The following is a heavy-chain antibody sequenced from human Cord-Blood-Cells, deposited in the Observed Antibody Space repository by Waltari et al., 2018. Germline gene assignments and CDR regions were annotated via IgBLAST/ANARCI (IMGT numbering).Heavy chain of an antibody. CDR3: AREYDSSGYYFDY. V-gene: IGHV3-53*01. Sequence: EVQLVESGGGLIQPGGSLRLSCAASGFTVSSNYMSWVRQAPGKGREWVSVIYSGGSTYYADSVKGRFTISRDNSKNTLYLQMNSLRAEDTAVYYCAREYDSSGYYFDYWGQGTLVTVSS. CDR1: GFTVSSNY. CDR2: IYSGGST. D-gene: IGHD3-22*01. J-gene: IGHJ4*02.